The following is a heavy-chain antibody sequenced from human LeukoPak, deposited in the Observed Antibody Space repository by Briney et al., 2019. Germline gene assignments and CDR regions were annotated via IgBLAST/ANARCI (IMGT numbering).Heavy chain of an antibody. V-gene: IGHV3-30*18. J-gene: IGHJ4*02. CDR3: AKESAYPDY. CDR1: GFTFTGYS. Sequence: GGSLRLSCAASGFTFTGYSMNWVRQAPGKGLEWVAVISYDGSNKYYADSVKGRFTISRDNSKNTLYLQMNSLRAEDTAVYYCAKESAYPDYWGQGTLVTVSS. CDR2: ISYDGSNK.